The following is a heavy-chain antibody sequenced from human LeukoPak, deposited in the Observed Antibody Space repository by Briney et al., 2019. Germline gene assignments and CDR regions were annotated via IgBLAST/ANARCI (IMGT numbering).Heavy chain of an antibody. CDR3: ARCGYSYGTGYHFDY. Sequence: KPSETLSLTCTVSGGSISSYYWSWIRQPPGKGLEWIGYIYYSGSTNYNPSLKSRVTISVDTSKQQFSLNLSSVTAADTAVYYCARCGYSYGTGYHFDYWGQGTLVTVSS. CDR1: GGSISSYY. CDR2: IYYSGST. D-gene: IGHD5-18*01. J-gene: IGHJ4*02. V-gene: IGHV4-59*01.